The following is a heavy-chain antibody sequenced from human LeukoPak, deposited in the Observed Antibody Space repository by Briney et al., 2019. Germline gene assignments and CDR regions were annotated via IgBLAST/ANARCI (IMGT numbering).Heavy chain of an antibody. D-gene: IGHD6-13*01. CDR2: INPSGGST. CDR1: GYTFTSYF. V-gene: IGHV1-46*01. CDR3: ERALAAAGRSFDY. Sequence: ASVKVSCKASGYTFTSYFMHGVRQAPGQGLEWMGIINPSGGSTSYAQKFQGRVTMTRNTSISTAYMELSSLRSEDTAVYYCERALAAAGRSFDYWGQGTLVTVSS. J-gene: IGHJ4*02.